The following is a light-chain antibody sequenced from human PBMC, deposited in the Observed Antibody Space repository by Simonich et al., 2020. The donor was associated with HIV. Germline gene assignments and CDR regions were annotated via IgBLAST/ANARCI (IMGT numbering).Light chain of an antibody. V-gene: IGKV3-15*01. Sequence: EIVMTQSPATLSVSPGDRATLSCRASQSISSNLAWYQQKPGTAPRLLLYGASTRATGFPARVSGSGSGTEFTLTISSLQSEDFAVYYCQHYNSWPPMCTFGQGTKLEIK. CDR3: QHYNSWPPMCT. J-gene: IGKJ2*02. CDR2: GAS. CDR1: QSISSN.